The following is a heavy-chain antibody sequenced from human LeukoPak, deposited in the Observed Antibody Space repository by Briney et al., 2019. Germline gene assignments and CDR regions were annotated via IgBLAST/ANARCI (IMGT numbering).Heavy chain of an antibody. J-gene: IGHJ4*02. CDR1: GGSISSSNYY. V-gene: IGHV4-39*01. Sequence: SETLSLTCTVSGGSISSSNYYWGWIRQHPGKGLEWIGSISSRGSTYYATSLRSRVTVSVDTSKNQFSLRLSSVTAADTAVYYCASRGYRDWGQGTLVTVSS. CDR2: ISSRGST. D-gene: IGHD5-12*01. CDR3: ASRGYRD.